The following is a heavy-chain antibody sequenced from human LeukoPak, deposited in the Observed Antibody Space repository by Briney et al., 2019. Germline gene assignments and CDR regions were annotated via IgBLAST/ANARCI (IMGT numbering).Heavy chain of an antibody. CDR1: GGSISSGSYY. CDR3: AREDPYSSSWYNWFDP. CDR2: IYTSGST. D-gene: IGHD6-13*01. Sequence: SQTLSLTCTVSGGSISSGSYYWSWIRQPAGKGLEWIGRIYTSGSTNYNPSLKSRVTISVDTSKNQFSLKLSSVTAADTAVYYRAREDPYSSSWYNWFDPWGQGTLVTVSS. J-gene: IGHJ5*02. V-gene: IGHV4-61*02.